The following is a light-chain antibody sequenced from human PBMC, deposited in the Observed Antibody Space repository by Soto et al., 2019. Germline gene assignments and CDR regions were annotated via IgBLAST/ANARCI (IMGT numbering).Light chain of an antibody. CDR2: QGT. J-gene: IGLJ1*01. CDR3: CSYAGGSTYV. CDR1: SSDVGGYNL. V-gene: IGLV2-23*01. Sequence: QSALTQPASVSGSPGRSITISCTGTSSDVGGYNLVSWYQQHPDKAPKLMIYQGTKRPSGVSDRFSGSKSDNTASLTISGLQAEDEADYFCCSYAGGSTYVFGTGTKVTVL.